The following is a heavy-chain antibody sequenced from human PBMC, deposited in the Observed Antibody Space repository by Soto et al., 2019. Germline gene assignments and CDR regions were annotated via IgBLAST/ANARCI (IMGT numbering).Heavy chain of an antibody. CDR1: GFTFSNYW. D-gene: IGHD1-20*01. V-gene: IGHV3-74*01. J-gene: IGHJ6*02. CDR3: VRGSVYNWRGDF. CDR2: INGDGSTT. Sequence: EVQLVVSGGDLIQPGGSLRLSCAASGFTFSNYWMHWVRQAPGKGLVWVSRINGDGSTTSYADSVKGRFTISRDNAKNTLSLQMNSLRAEDTAVYYCVRGSVYNWRGDFWGQGTTVTVSS.